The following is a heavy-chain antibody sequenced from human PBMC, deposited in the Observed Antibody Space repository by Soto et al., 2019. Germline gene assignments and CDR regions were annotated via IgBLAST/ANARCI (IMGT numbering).Heavy chain of an antibody. CDR3: ARDQGGSSGGFAP. V-gene: IGHV4-61*01. CDR2: IYYSGST. D-gene: IGHD6-6*01. J-gene: IGHJ5*02. CDR1: GGSVSSGSYY. Sequence: QVQLQESGPGLVKPSETLSLTCTVSGGSVSSGSYYWSWIRQPPGKGLEWIGYIYYSGSTNYNPSLKSRVTRSVDTSKNQFSLKLSSVTAADTAVYYCARDQGGSSGGFAPWGQGTLVTVSS.